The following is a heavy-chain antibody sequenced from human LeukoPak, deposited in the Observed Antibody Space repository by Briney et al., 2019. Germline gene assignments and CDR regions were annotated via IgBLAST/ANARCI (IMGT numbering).Heavy chain of an antibody. CDR1: GGSISSSSYY. CDR2: IYYSGST. J-gene: IGHJ4*02. CDR3: ARRGYYDILTGYWGYYFDY. D-gene: IGHD3-9*01. V-gene: IGHV4-39*01. Sequence: PSETLSLTCTVSGGSISSSSYYWGWIRQPPGKGLEWIGSIYYSGSTYYNPSLKSRVTTSVDTSKNQFSLKLSSVTAADTAVYYCARRGYYDILTGYWGYYFDYWGQGTLVTVSS.